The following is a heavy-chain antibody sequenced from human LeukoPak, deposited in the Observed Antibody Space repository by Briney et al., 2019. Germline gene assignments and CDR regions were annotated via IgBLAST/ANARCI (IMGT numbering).Heavy chain of an antibody. V-gene: IGHV3-30*18. D-gene: IGHD2-15*01. CDR3: AKASLPYCSGGSCSPQGPYFDL. J-gene: IGHJ2*01. Sequence: GGSLRLSCAASGFTFSSYAMSWVRQAPGKGLEWVAVISYDGSNKYYADSVKGRFTISRDNSKNTLYLQMNSLRAEDTAVYYCAKASLPYCSGGSCSPQGPYFDLWGRGTLVTVSS. CDR1: GFTFSSYA. CDR2: ISYDGSNK.